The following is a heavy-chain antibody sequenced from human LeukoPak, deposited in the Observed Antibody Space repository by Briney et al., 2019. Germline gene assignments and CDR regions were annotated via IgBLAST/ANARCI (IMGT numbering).Heavy chain of an antibody. CDR2: INYSGIN. CDR1: GVSMSSSMSSYY. V-gene: IGHV4-59*08. Sequence: PSETLSLTCTVSGVSMSSSMSSYYWIWIPKPPGKGLEWVGYINYSGINNYNPSLKSRATISVDTSKNQFSLKLSSVTATDTAIYYCARQTYYQSNGTPHRGFDYWGQGTLVTVSS. D-gene: IGHD3-22*01. J-gene: IGHJ4*02. CDR3: ARQTYYQSNGTPHRGFDY.